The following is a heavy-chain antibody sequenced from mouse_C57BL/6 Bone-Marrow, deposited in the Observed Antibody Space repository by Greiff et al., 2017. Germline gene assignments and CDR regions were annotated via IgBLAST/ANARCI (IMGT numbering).Heavy chain of an antibody. J-gene: IGHJ4*01. Sequence: QVQLQQSGAELARPGASVKLSCKASGYTFTSYGISWVKQRTGQGLEWIGEIYPRSGNTYYNEKFKGKATLTANKSSSTAYMELRSLTSEDSAVYFCARSWVYAMDYWGQGTSVTVSS. CDR1: GYTFTSYG. V-gene: IGHV1-81*01. CDR3: ARSWVYAMDY. CDR2: IYPRSGNT. D-gene: IGHD4-1*01.